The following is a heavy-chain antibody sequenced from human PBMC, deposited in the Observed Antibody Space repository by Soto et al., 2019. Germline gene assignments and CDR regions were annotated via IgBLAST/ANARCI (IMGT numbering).Heavy chain of an antibody. J-gene: IGHJ4*02. CDR2: INPNGGST. CDR3: ARGLTSGDY. CDR1: GYTFTSFY. Sequence: QVQLVQSGAEVKNPGASVKVSCKASGYTFTSFYIHWVRQAPGQGLEWMSIINPNGGSTNYAQNLQGRVTLTRDTSTNTVYMELSSLRSEDTAVYYCARGLTSGDYWGQGTLVTVCS. V-gene: IGHV1-46*01.